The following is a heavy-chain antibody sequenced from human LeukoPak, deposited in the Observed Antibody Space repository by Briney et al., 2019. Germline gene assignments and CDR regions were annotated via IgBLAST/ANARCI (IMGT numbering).Heavy chain of an antibody. V-gene: IGHV1-69*05. CDR3: ASRYCSSTSCYTSGWFDP. D-gene: IGHD2-2*02. J-gene: IGHJ5*02. Sequence: SVKVSCKASGGTFSSYAISWVRQAPGQGLEWMGGIIPIFGTANYAQKFQGRVTITTDESTSTAYMELSSLRSEDTAVYYCASRYCSSTSCYTSGWFDPWGQGTLVTVSS. CDR2: IIPIFGTA. CDR1: GGTFSSYA.